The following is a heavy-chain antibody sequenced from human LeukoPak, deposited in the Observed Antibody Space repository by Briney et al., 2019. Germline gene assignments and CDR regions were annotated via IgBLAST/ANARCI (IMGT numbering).Heavy chain of an antibody. CDR2: INPSGGST. CDR3: ARTGTAMVWDAFDI. CDR1: GYTFTSYY. D-gene: IGHD5-18*01. V-gene: IGHV1-46*01. J-gene: IGHJ3*02. Sequence: ASVKVSCKGSGYTFTSYYMHWVRQAPGQGLEWMGIINPSGGSTSYAQKFQGRVTMTRDTSTSTVYMELSRLRSDDTAVYYCARTGTAMVWDAFDIWGQGTMVTVSS.